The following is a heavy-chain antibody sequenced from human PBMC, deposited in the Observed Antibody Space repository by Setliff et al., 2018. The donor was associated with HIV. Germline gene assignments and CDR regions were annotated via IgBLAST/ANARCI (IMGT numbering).Heavy chain of an antibody. CDR1: GFIFSSYW. J-gene: IGHJ6*03. V-gene: IGHV3-7*03. Sequence: GGSLRLSCEASGFIFSSYWMSWVRQAPGKGLEWVANINQDASKKYYVDSVKGRFTISRDNAKNSLSLQMNSLRVEDTAVYYCVRQVSYYHFYMDVWGKGTTVTVSS. CDR3: VRQVSYYHFYMDV. CDR2: INQDASKK. D-gene: IGHD6-6*01.